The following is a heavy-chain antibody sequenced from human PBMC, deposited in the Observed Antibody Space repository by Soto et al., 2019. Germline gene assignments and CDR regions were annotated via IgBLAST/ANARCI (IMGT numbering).Heavy chain of an antibody. CDR2: ISAYNGNT. CDR3: ARASYSSSWYHHYYYGMDV. Sequence: QVQLVQSGAEVKKPGASVKVSCKASGYTFTSYGISWVRQAPGQGLEWMGWISAYNGNTNYAQKLQGRVTITTDTSTSTAYMELRSLRSDDTAVYYCARASYSSSWYHHYYYGMDVWGQGTTVTVSS. J-gene: IGHJ6*02. CDR1: GYTFTSYG. D-gene: IGHD6-13*01. V-gene: IGHV1-18*04.